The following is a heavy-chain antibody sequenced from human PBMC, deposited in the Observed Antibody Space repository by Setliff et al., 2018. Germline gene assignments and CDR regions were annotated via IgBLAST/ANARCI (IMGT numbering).Heavy chain of an antibody. CDR3: RFWSGYYNNDY. D-gene: IGHD3-3*01. Sequence: SETLSLTCTVYGGSFSDYYWGWIRQPPGKGLEWIAEINHNGSTNYNPSLKSRVTISVDTSRNQFSLKLSSVTAADTAVYYCRFWSGYYNNDYWGQGTLVTVSS. J-gene: IGHJ4*02. V-gene: IGHV4-34*01. CDR2: INHNGST. CDR1: GGSFSDYY.